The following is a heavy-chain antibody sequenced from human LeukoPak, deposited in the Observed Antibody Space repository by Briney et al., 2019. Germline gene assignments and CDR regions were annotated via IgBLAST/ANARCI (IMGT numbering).Heavy chain of an antibody. CDR2: ISTSGST. CDR1: GGSVTSGSYY. V-gene: IGHV4-61*02. Sequence: SETLSLTCSVSGGSVTSGSYYWSWIRQPAGKGLEWIERISTSGSTNYNPSLKSRVTMSLDTSKNQFPLKLNSLTAADTAVCYCARGAALAIDYWGQGALVTVSS. D-gene: IGHD2-15*01. J-gene: IGHJ4*02. CDR3: ARGAALAIDY.